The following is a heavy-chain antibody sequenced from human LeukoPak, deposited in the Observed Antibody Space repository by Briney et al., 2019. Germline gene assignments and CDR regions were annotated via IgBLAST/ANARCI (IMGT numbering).Heavy chain of an antibody. CDR1: GGSISSNY. CDR2: IYYSGST. J-gene: IGHJ4*02. D-gene: IGHD5-24*01. CDR3: ARGDGYNSDYFDY. Sequence: SETLSLTCTVYGGSISSNYWSWIRQPPGKGLEWIWYIYYSGSTNYNPSLKSRVTISVDTTKNQFSLKLSSVTAADTAVYYCARGDGYNSDYFDYWGQGALVTVSS. V-gene: IGHV4-59*08.